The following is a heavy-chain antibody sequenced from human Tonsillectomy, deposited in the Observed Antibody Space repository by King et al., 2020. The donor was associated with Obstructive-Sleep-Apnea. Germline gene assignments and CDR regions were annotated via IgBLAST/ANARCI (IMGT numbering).Heavy chain of an antibody. V-gene: IGHV3-23*04. Sequence: DVQLVESGGGLVQPGGSLRLSCAASGFTFSSYAMSWVRQAPGKGLELVSAIIGSGGSTYSADSGKGRFTISRDNSTNTLYLQMNSLRAEDTAVYYCAKWGSQDDYFDYWGQGTLVTVSS. CDR2: IIGSGGST. D-gene: IGHD7-27*01. CDR1: GFTFSSYA. CDR3: AKWGSQDDYFDY. J-gene: IGHJ4*02.